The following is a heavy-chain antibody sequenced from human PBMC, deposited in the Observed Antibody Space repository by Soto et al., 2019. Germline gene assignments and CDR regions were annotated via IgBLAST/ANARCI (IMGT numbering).Heavy chain of an antibody. CDR2: IHNGERT. Sequence: PSETLSLTCSVSGASISSYYSSWFRQAPGKGLEYIGYIHNGERTNYNPSLESRVTISADTSKNQFSLRLSSVTAADTAMYYCSYGDSPGPIDHWGQGTLVTVSS. J-gene: IGHJ4*02. CDR3: SYGDSPGPIDH. CDR1: GASISSYY. D-gene: IGHD4-17*01. V-gene: IGHV4-59*01.